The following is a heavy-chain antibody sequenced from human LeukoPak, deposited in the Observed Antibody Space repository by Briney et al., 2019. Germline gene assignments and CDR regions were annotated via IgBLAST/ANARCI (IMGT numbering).Heavy chain of an antibody. D-gene: IGHD2-2*02. CDR3: ARGYTYLDS. J-gene: IGHJ4*02. CDR1: GDSFSTYY. Sequence: SETLSLTRTVSGDSFSTYYWTWIRQSAGKGLEWIGRIYASGGINYNPSLKSRVSMPMDTSKKQFSLMLTSVTAADTAVYYCARGYTYLDSWGQGTLVTVSS. CDR2: IYASGGI. V-gene: IGHV4-4*07.